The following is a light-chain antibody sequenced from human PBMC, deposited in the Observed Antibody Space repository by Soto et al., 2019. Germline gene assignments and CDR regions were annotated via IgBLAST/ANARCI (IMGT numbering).Light chain of an antibody. CDR1: SSNIGSNS. Sequence: QPVLTQPPSASGTPGQRVTISCSGSSSNIGSNSVNWFLHFPGTAPKLLIYINDQRPSGVPDRFSGSKSDTSASLAITGLQSEDEADYYCAAWDDSLNGGVFGGGTKLTVL. CDR2: IND. CDR3: AAWDDSLNGGV. J-gene: IGLJ3*02. V-gene: IGLV1-44*01.